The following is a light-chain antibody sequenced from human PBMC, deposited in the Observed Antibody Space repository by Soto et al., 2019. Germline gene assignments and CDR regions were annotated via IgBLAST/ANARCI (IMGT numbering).Light chain of an antibody. J-gene: IGLJ1*01. CDR3: VGWDASLSGYV. CDR1: NSNIGRYY. CDR2: GNH. Sequence: TQPPSVSETPGQRVTISCSGTNSNIGRYYVCWYQQLPGTAPKLLIYGNHQRPSGVPDRFSGSKSGTSASLAISGLRSEDEAEYDCVGWDASLSGYVFGPGTKLTVL. V-gene: IGLV1-47*02.